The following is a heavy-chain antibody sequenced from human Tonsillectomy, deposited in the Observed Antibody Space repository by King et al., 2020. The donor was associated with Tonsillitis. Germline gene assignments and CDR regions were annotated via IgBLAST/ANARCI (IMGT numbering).Heavy chain of an antibody. CDR1: GFTFSSYG. Sequence: HVQLVESGGGVVQPGGSLRLSCTASGFTFSSYGMHWVRQAPGKGLEWVAFIPYDGRNKYYADSVKGRFTISRDNSKNTLYVQINSLRAEDTAVYYCAKGSSYYGSGLDYWGQGTLVTVSS. J-gene: IGHJ4*02. CDR2: IPYDGRNK. D-gene: IGHD3-10*01. V-gene: IGHV3-30*02. CDR3: AKGSSYYGSGLDY.